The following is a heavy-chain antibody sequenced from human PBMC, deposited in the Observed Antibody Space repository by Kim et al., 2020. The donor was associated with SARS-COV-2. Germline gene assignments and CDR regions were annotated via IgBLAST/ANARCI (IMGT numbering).Heavy chain of an antibody. V-gene: IGHV4-38-2*02. D-gene: IGHD6-25*01. CDR3: ARMEFSGGFNFDV. CDR1: GSSIGIGYY. Sequence: SETLSLTCTVSGSSIGIGYYWAWIRQPPGRGLEWIGSISHTGNTYSNPSLQSRISISVDTSKRQFSLNVTSVTAADTAVYSCARMEFSGGFNFDVWGQG. CDR2: ISHTGNT. J-gene: IGHJ3*01.